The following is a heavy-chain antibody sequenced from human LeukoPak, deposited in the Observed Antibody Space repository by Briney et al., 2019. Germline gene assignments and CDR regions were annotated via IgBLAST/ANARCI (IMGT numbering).Heavy chain of an antibody. CDR2: ISAYNGNT. CDR3: ARGHSSSWYNWFDP. CDR1: GYTFTSYG. V-gene: IGHV1-18*01. D-gene: IGHD6-13*01. Sequence: GASVKVSCKASGYTFTSYGIGWVRQAPGQGLEWMGWISAYNGNTNYAQKLQGRVTMTTDTSTSTAYMELRSLRSDDTAVYYCARGHSSSWYNWFDPWGQGTLVTVSS. J-gene: IGHJ5*02.